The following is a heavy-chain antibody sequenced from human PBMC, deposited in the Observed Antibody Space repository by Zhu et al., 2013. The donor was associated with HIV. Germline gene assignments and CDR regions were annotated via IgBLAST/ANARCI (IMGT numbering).Heavy chain of an antibody. Sequence: QVQLVQSGAEVKKPGSSVKVSCKASGGTFSSYAISWVRQAPGQGLEWMGGIIPIFGTANYAQKFQGRVTITADKSTSTAYMELSSLRSEDTAVYYCATSAGAVAGTTPDAFDIWGQGTMVTVSS. CDR1: GGTFSSYA. J-gene: IGHJ3*02. CDR3: ATSAGAVAGTTPDAFDI. V-gene: IGHV1-69*06. D-gene: IGHD6-19*01. CDR2: IIPIFGTA.